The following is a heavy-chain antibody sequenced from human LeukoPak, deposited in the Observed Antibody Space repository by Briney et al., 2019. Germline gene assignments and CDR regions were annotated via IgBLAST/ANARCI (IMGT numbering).Heavy chain of an antibody. J-gene: IGHJ4*02. V-gene: IGHV3-30*18. CDR1: GFTFSSYG. CDR3: AKDLGLLSDY. Sequence: GRSLRLSCAAFGFTFSSYGMHWVRQAPGKGLEWVAVISYDGSNKYYADSVKGRFTISRDNSKNTLYLQMNSLRAEDTAVYYRAKDLGLLSDYWGQGTLVTVSS. CDR2: ISYDGSNK. D-gene: IGHD2-15*01.